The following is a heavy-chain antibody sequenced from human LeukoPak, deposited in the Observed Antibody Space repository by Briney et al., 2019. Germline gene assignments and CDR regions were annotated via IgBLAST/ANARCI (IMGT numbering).Heavy chain of an antibody. Sequence: SETLSLTCTVSGGSISSYYWSWIRQPPGKGLEWIGYIYYSGSTNYNPSLKSRVTISVDTSKNQFSLKLSSVTAADTAVYYCAREQWPTDYWGQGTLVTVSS. CDR1: GGSISSYY. CDR3: AREQWPTDY. J-gene: IGHJ4*02. V-gene: IGHV4-59*01. CDR2: IYYSGST. D-gene: IGHD6-19*01.